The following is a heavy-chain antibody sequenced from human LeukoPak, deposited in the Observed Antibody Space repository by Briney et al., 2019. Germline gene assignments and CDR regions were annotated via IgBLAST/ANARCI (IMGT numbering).Heavy chain of an antibody. D-gene: IGHD2-2*01. Sequence: GGSLRLSCAASGLTFSSYGMSWVRQAPGRGLEWVSAISTTGGTTYYADSVRGRFTISRDNSRNTLYLQMNSLRAEDMALYYCAKGRSRTKAGFDYWGQGTLVTVSS. CDR1: GLTFSSYG. J-gene: IGHJ4*02. CDR2: ISTTGGTT. CDR3: AKGRSRTKAGFDY. V-gene: IGHV3-23*01.